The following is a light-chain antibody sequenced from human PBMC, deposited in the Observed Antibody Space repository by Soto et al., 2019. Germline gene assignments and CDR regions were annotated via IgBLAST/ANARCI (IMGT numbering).Light chain of an antibody. CDR3: QQYSNHAWT. CDR2: DAS. J-gene: IGKJ1*01. V-gene: IGKV1-5*01. Sequence: DIQMTQSPSTLSASVGDRVTITCRASQNINRRLAWYQQKPGKAPNLLIYDASILESGVPARFSGGGSGTEFTPTISRLQHDDFSTFYSQQYSNHAWTFGQGTKVEIK. CDR1: QNINRR.